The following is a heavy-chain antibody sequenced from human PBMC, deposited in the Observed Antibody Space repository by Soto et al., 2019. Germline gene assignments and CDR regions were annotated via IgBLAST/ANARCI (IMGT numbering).Heavy chain of an antibody. CDR3: ARDRGDY. CDR2: IYSVGTT. Sequence: GGSLRLSCAASGFTVISNYMSWVRQAPGKGLEWVSVIYSVGTTYYADSVKGRFTISRDNSKNTLYLQMNSLRVEDTAVYYCARDRGDYWGQGALVTVSS. CDR1: GFTVISNY. V-gene: IGHV3-53*01. J-gene: IGHJ4*02. D-gene: IGHD3-10*01.